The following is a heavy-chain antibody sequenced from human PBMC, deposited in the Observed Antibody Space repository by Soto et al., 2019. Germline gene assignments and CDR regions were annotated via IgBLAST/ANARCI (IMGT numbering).Heavy chain of an antibody. CDR2: IDPSDSYT. V-gene: IGHV5-10-1*01. CDR3: ARLSIAARQYYYGMDV. D-gene: IGHD6-6*01. J-gene: IGHJ6*02. CDR1: GYSFTSYW. Sequence: GESLKISCKGSGYSFTSYWISWLRQMPGKGLEWMGRIDPSDSYTNYSPSFQGHVTISADKSISTAYLQWSSLKASDTAMYYCARLSIAARQYYYGMDVWGQGTTVTVSS.